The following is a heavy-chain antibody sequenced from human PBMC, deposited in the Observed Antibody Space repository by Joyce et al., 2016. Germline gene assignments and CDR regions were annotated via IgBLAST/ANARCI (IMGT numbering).Heavy chain of an antibody. D-gene: IGHD2-15*01. V-gene: IGHV3-23*01. Sequence: EVQLLDSGGGFMQPGGSLRFSCAASGFTFSSHIMTWVRQAPGKGLEWVSGIKSDGSTYYVDSVKGRFTISRDNSKNTVYLQMNSLRVEDTAIYYCAKGDCNGGSCYSSWGQGTLVTVSS. CDR2: IKSDGST. CDR1: GFTFSSHI. CDR3: AKGDCNGGSCYSS. J-gene: IGHJ5*02.